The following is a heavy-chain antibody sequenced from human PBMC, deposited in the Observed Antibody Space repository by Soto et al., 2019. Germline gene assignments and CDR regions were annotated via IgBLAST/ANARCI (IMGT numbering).Heavy chain of an antibody. V-gene: IGHV1-8*01. CDR1: GYTFTSYD. J-gene: IGHJ3*02. D-gene: IGHD1-1*01. CDR2: MNPNSGNT. Sequence: GASVKVSCKASGYTFTSYDINWVRQATGQGLEWMGWMNPNSGNTGYAQKFQGRVTMTRNTSISTAYMELSSLRSEDTAVYYCARGLRQIPTTEDDDAFDIWGQGTMVT. CDR3: ARGLRQIPTTEDDDAFDI.